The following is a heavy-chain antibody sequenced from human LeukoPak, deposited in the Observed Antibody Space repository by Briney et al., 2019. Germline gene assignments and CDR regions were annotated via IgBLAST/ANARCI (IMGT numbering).Heavy chain of an antibody. CDR2: ISGSDGST. V-gene: IGHV3-23*01. CDR3: AKDVRSSSPIKYYDY. Sequence: PGGSLRLSCAASGLTFSTYAMSWVRQAPGKGLEWVSFISGSDGSTYYADSVKGRFTISRDNSKNTLYLQMNSLRAEDTAVYFCAKDVRSSSPIKYYDYWGQGALVTVSS. J-gene: IGHJ4*02. D-gene: IGHD3-10*01. CDR1: GLTFSTYA.